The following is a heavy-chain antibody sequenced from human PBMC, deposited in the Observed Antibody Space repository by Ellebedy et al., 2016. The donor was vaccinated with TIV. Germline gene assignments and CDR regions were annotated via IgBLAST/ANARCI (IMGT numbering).Heavy chain of an antibody. D-gene: IGHD6-19*01. CDR2: ISSTWNT. CDR1: GTSISSFF. V-gene: IGHV4-59*08. CDR3: ASQADPFSSGEDAFAV. Sequence: MPSETLSLTCTVSGTSISSFFWSWIRQPPGKRLEWIGYISSTWNTKYNPSLKRRVTISVDSSKNHLSLKLNSVTAADTAIYYCASQADPFSSGEDAFAVWGQGAMVTVSS. J-gene: IGHJ3*01.